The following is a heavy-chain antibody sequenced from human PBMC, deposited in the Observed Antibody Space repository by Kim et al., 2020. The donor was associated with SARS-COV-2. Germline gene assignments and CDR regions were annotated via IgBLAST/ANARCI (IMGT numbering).Heavy chain of an antibody. CDR2: FYTSGST. J-gene: IGHJ3*02. V-gene: IGHV4-4*07. CDR1: GDSVTAFY. Sequence: SETLSLTCTVSGDSVTAFYWTWIRQPAGQGLEWIGRFYTSGSTNYNPSLKSRVTLSVDTSKNQFSLKLTSVTAADTAMYYCACARYCSSTNCPGPYGAFDKWGQGTMVTVSS. CDR3: ACARYCSSTNCPGPYGAFDK. D-gene: IGHD2-2*01.